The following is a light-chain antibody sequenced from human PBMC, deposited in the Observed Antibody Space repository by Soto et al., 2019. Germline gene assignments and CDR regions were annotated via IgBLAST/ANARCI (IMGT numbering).Light chain of an antibody. CDR2: KAS. V-gene: IGKV1-5*03. CDR3: QQYDSYRWT. Sequence: DIQMTQSPSTLSASVGDRVTITCRASQSISNWLAWYQQKPGKAPKLLIYKASTLESGIPSRFSGSGSGTEFTLTVSSLQPADFATYYCQQYDSYRWTFGQGTKVEFK. J-gene: IGKJ1*01. CDR1: QSISNW.